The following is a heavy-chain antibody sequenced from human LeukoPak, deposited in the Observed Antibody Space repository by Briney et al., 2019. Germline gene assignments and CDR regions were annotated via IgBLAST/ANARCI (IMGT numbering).Heavy chain of an antibody. CDR3: ARVAYYYDSSGTNDAFDL. V-gene: IGHV3-30-3*01. D-gene: IGHD3-22*01. CDR2: ISYDGSNK. Sequence: GRSLRLSCAASGFTFSSYAMHWVRQAPGKGLEWVAVISYDGSNKYYADSVKGRFTISRDNSKNTLYLQMNSLRAEDTAVYYCARVAYYYDSSGTNDAFDLWGQGTMVTVSS. CDR1: GFTFSSYA. J-gene: IGHJ3*01.